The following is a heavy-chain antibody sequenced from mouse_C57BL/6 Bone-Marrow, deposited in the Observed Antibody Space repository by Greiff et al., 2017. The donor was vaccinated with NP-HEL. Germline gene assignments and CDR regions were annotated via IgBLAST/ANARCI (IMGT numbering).Heavy chain of an antibody. J-gene: IGHJ4*01. Sequence: EVNVVESGGDLVKPGGSLKLSCAASGFTFSSYGMSWVRQTPDKRLEWVATISSGGSYTYYPDSVKGRFTISKDNAKNTLYLHMSSVKSEDTAMYYCARYDDGYAMDYWGQGTSVTVSS. CDR1: GFTFSSYG. CDR2: ISSGGSYT. V-gene: IGHV5-6*01. CDR3: ARYDDGYAMDY. D-gene: IGHD2-4*01.